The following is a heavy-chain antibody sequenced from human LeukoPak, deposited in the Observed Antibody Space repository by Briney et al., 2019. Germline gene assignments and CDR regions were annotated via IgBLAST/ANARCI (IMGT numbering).Heavy chain of an antibody. CDR2: ISAYSGDT. V-gene: IGHV1-18*01. Sequence: ASVKVSCKASGYTFTSYGITWVRQAPGQGLEWMGWISAYSGDTKYTQKLQGRVTMTTDTSTSTAYMELRSLRSDDTAVYYCARDPPYYGSGSYYNVNWFDPWGQGTLVTVSS. J-gene: IGHJ5*02. D-gene: IGHD3-10*01. CDR3: ARDPPYYGSGSYYNVNWFDP. CDR1: GYTFTSYG.